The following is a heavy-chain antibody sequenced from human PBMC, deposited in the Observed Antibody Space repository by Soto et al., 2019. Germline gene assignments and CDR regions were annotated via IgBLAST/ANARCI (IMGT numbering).Heavy chain of an antibody. CDR1: GYTFTNYY. CDR2: INPSGVST. CDR3: ARGERWQQLHSIDC. Sequence: QVQLVQSGAEVKKPGASVKVSCKASGYTFTNYYIPWVRQAPGQGLEWLGFINPSGVSTDEAQAFHGRVTMTRDTSTTTRDRGVTSLRSEDTAAYFCARGERWQQLHSIDCWGQGAPVTVSA. D-gene: IGHD1-26*01. V-gene: IGHV1-46*01. J-gene: IGHJ4*02.